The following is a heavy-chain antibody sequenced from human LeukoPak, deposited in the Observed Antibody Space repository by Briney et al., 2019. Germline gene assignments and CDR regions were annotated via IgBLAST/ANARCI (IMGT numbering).Heavy chain of an antibody. CDR3: AQGYCSGGSCYSGFD. CDR2: INYSGST. J-gene: IGHJ4*02. CDR1: GGSISSSSYY. V-gene: IGHV4-39*01. D-gene: IGHD2-15*01. Sequence: PSETLSLTCTVSGGSISSSSYYWGWIRQPPGKGLEWIGSINYSGSTYYNPSLKSRVTISVDTSKNQFSLKLSSVTAADTAVYYCAQGYCSGGSCYSGFDWGQGTLVTVSS.